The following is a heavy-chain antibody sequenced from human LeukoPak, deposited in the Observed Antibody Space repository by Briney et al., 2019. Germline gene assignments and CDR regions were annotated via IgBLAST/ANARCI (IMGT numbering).Heavy chain of an antibody. D-gene: IGHD1-26*01. CDR2: IISNGGST. CDR3: ARVRMGATVSDFYYYYMDV. J-gene: IGHJ6*03. CDR1: GFTFGSYS. V-gene: IGHV3-64*01. Sequence: GGSLRLSCAASGFTFGSYSMHWVRQAPGKGLESVSAIISNGGSTYYANSVKGRFTISRDNSKNTLYLQMGSLRVEDMAVYYCARVRMGATVSDFYYYYMDVWGKGTTVTVSS.